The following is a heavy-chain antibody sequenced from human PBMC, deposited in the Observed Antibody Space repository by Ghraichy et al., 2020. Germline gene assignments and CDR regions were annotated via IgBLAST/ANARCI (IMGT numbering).Heavy chain of an antibody. D-gene: IGHD2-15*01. CDR3: ARDGCRGGSCYGISPLGDC. J-gene: IGHJ4*02. Sequence: ASVKVSCKASGYTFTSYGISWVRQAPGQGLEWMGWISAYNGNTNYAQKLQGRVTMTTDTSTSTAYMELRSLRSDDTAVYYCARDGCRGGSCYGISPLGDCWGQGTLVTVSS. V-gene: IGHV1-18*01. CDR2: ISAYNGNT. CDR1: GYTFTSYG.